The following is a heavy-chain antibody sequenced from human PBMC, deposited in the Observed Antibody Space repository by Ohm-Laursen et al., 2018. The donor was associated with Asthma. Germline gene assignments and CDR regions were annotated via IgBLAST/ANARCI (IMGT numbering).Heavy chain of an antibody. CDR3: ARATTVFSWFDP. CDR2: IYNSGST. V-gene: IGHV4-59*01. Sequence: TLSLTCTVSGGSISSYYWSWIRQPPGKGLEWIGYIYNSGSTNYNPSLKSRVTISVDTSKNQFSLKLSSVTAADTAVYYCARATTVFSWFDPWGQGTLVTVSS. J-gene: IGHJ5*02. CDR1: GGSISSYY. D-gene: IGHD4-17*01.